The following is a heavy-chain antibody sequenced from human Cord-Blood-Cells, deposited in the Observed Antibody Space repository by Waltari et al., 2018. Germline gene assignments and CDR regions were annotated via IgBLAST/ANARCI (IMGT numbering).Heavy chain of an antibody. J-gene: IGHJ4*02. Sequence: EVQLVESGGGLVQPGGSLRLSCAASGFTFSGYWMSWVRQAPGKGLEWVANIKQDGSGKSYVDSVKGRFTISGDNAKNSLYLQMNSLGAEDTAVYYCALSSGDHAYWGQGTLVTVSS. CDR2: IKQDGSGK. CDR1: GFTFSGYW. V-gene: IGHV3-7*01. D-gene: IGHD7-27*01. CDR3: ALSSGDHAY.